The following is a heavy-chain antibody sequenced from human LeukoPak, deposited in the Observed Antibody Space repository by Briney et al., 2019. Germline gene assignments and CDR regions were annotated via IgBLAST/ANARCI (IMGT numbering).Heavy chain of an antibody. CDR2: INSDGSST. Sequence: GGSLRLSCAASGFTFSSYWMHWVRQAPGKGLVWVSRINSDGSSTSYADSVKGRFTISRDNAKDSLYLQMNSLRAEDTAVYYCARDPGSGYEEHFDYWGQGTLVTVSS. CDR3: ARDPGSGYEEHFDY. D-gene: IGHD5-12*01. J-gene: IGHJ4*02. CDR1: GFTFSSYW. V-gene: IGHV3-74*01.